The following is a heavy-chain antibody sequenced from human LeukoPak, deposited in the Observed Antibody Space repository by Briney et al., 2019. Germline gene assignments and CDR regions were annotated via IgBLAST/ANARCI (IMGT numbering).Heavy chain of an antibody. V-gene: IGHV4-39*02. Sequence: SETLSLTCTVSGGSISSSSYYWGWIRQPPGKGLEWIGSIYYSGSTYYNPSLKSRVTISVDTSKNQFSLKLSSVTAADTAVYYCARERAAAGSGRGWFDPWGQGTLVTVSS. CDR2: IYYSGST. J-gene: IGHJ5*02. CDR1: GGSISSSSYY. D-gene: IGHD6-13*01. CDR3: ARERAAAGSGRGWFDP.